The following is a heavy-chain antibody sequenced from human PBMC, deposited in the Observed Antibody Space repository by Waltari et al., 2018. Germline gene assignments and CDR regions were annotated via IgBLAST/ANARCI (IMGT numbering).Heavy chain of an antibody. J-gene: IGHJ4*02. CDR2: IYSGGST. V-gene: IGHV3-23*03. CDR1: GFTFSSYA. Sequence: EVQLLESGGGLVQPGGSLRLSCAASGFTFSSYAMSWVRQAPGKGREWVSVIYSGGSTYYADSVKGRFTISRDNSKNTLYLQMNSLRAEDTAVYYCAKDQAGWGSGSFDYWGQGTLVTVSS. CDR3: AKDQAGWGSGSFDY. D-gene: IGHD3-10*01.